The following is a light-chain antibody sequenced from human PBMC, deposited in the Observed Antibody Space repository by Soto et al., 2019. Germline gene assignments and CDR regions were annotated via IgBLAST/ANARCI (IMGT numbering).Light chain of an antibody. Sequence: DIQMTQSPSSVSASVGDRLTITCRASQGISRRLAWYQQKPGKAPELLIYGASNLQSGVPSRFSGSGSGTDFTLTISSLQPEDFATYYCQGAHSFPPAFGQGTRVEMK. CDR3: QGAHSFPPA. J-gene: IGKJ1*01. V-gene: IGKV1-12*01. CDR2: GAS. CDR1: QGISRR.